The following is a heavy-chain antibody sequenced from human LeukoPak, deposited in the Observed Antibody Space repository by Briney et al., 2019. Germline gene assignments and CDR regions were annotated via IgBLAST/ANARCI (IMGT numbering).Heavy chain of an antibody. Sequence: SVKVSCEASGGTFSSYAINWVRQAPGQGLEWMGGIIPIFGTANYAQKFQGRVTITTDESTSTAYMELSSLRSEDTAVYYCASLADSITIFGVASPAEYFQHWGQGTLVTVSS. CDR1: GGTFSSYA. V-gene: IGHV1-69*05. J-gene: IGHJ1*01. CDR2: IIPIFGTA. CDR3: ASLADSITIFGVASPAEYFQH. D-gene: IGHD3-3*01.